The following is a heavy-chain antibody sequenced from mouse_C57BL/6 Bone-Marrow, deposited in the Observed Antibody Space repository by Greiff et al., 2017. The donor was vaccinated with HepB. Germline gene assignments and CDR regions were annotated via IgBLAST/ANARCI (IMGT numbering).Heavy chain of an antibody. CDR2: ISDGGSYT. Sequence: EVQLVESGGGLVKPGGSLKLSCAASGFTFSSYAMSWVRQTPEKRLEWVATISDGGSYTYYPDNVKGRFTISRDNAKNNLYLQMSHLKSEDTAMYYCARRAVVVHWYFDVWGTGTTVTVSS. CDR3: ARRAVVVHWYFDV. J-gene: IGHJ1*03. CDR1: GFTFSSYA. V-gene: IGHV5-4*03. D-gene: IGHD1-1*01.